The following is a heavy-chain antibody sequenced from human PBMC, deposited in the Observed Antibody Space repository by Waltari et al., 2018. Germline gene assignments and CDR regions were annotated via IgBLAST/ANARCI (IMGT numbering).Heavy chain of an antibody. CDR2: INLDGSST. J-gene: IGHJ6*02. D-gene: IGHD3-3*02. Sequence: EVQLVESGGGLVQPGRSLRLSCAASGFTYSTSWTQCVRQAPGKGLVWVSRINLDGSSTTYADSVKGRFTISRDNAKKTLSLQMISLRAEDTAVYYCARGSFLEWLGGMDVWGQGTTVSVS. CDR1: GFTYSTSW. CDR3: ARGSFLEWLGGMDV. V-gene: IGHV3-74*03.